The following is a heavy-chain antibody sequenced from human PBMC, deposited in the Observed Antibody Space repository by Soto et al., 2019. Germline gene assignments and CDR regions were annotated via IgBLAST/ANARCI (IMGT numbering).Heavy chain of an antibody. CDR2: ISGGGNDR. Sequence: PGGSLRLSCAASGFPFSSYAMSWVRQTPEKGLEWVAGISGGGNDRYYADFVQGRFTFSRDNSRSILYLQMNSLRADDTAMYFCAGSLFMVAPDNEPFDYWGQGTLVTVSS. CDR1: GFPFSSYA. V-gene: IGHV3-23*01. D-gene: IGHD5-12*01. J-gene: IGHJ4*02. CDR3: AGSLFMVAPDNEPFDY.